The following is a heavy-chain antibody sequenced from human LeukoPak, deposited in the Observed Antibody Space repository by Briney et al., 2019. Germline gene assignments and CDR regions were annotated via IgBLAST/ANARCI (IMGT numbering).Heavy chain of an antibody. V-gene: IGHV3-23*01. CDR3: ARSSRSYYYYYMDV. Sequence: PGGSLRLSCAASGFTFSSYGMSWVRQAPGKGLEWVSAISGSGGITYYADSVKGRFTISRDNSKNTLYLQMNSLRAEDTAVYYCARSSRSYYYYYMDVWGKGTTVTISS. CDR1: GFTFSSYG. CDR2: ISGSGGIT. J-gene: IGHJ6*03.